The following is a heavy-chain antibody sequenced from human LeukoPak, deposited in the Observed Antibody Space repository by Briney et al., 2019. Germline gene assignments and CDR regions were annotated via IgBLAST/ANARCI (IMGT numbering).Heavy chain of an antibody. Sequence: VASVKVSCKVSGFTLSELSIHWVRQAPGKGREWVGGFDPKDGETVYAARFRDRVILTDARSANTAYMDLSSLGADDTAVYYCATGVYCATTTCPGYGNYYYFMDVWGEGTTVTV. V-gene: IGHV1-24*01. CDR2: FDPKDGET. D-gene: IGHD2-21*01. CDR3: ATGVYCATTTCPGYGNYYYFMDV. CDR1: GFTLSELS. J-gene: IGHJ6*03.